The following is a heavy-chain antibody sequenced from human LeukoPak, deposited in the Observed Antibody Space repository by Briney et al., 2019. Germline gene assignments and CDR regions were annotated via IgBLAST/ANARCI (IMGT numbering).Heavy chain of an antibody. D-gene: IGHD5-12*01. J-gene: IGHJ4*02. CDR2: INPNSGGT. CDR1: GYTFTGYY. V-gene: IGHV1-2*02. CDR3: ASYRYGGYIFDY. Sequence: ASVKVSCKASGYTFTGYYMHWVRQAPGQGLERMGWINPNSGGTNYAQKFQGRVTMTRDTSISTAYMELSRLRSDDTAVYYCASYRYGGYIFDYWGQGTLVTVSS.